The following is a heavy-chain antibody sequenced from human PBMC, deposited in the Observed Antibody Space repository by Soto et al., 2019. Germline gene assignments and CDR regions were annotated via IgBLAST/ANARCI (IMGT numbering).Heavy chain of an antibody. Sequence: QVQLQESVPGLVRPSETLSLTCTVSSDSISSYYWIWIRQAPGKGLEWIGYTDYSGNTNYNPSLKSRGTISGDTSKNQFSLRLSSVTAADTAVYYCARAVGDPLYYLDYWGQGTLVTVSS. CDR2: TDYSGNT. D-gene: IGHD6-19*01. J-gene: IGHJ4*02. CDR1: SDSISSYY. V-gene: IGHV4-59*08. CDR3: ARAVGDPLYYLDY.